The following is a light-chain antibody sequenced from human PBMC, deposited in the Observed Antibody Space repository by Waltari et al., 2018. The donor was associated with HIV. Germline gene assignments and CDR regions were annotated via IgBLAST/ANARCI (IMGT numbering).Light chain of an antibody. CDR2: DVT. Sequence: QSALTQPRSVSGSPGQSVTISCTGTSSDIGAYNYVSWYQQHPGKVPKIIIYDVTERPSGVPERYSGLKAGNTASLTISGLQADDEADYYCCSRAGRNPLFGGGTKLTVL. CDR3: CSRAGRNPL. V-gene: IGLV2-11*01. J-gene: IGLJ2*01. CDR1: SSDIGAYNY.